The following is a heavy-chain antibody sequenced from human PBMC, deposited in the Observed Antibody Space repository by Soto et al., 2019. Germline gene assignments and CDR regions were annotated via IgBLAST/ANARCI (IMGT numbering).Heavy chain of an antibody. CDR3: ARDGYGSGCSCYSGPVFDY. J-gene: IGHJ4*02. V-gene: IGHV3-33*01. D-gene: IGHD2-15*01. CDR2: IWYDGSNK. Sequence: QVQLVESGGGVVQPGRSLRLSCAASGFTFSSYGMHWVRQAPGKGLEWVAVIWYDGSNKYYADSVKGRFTISRDNSKNTLYQQMNSLRAEDTAVYYWARDGYGSGCSCYSGPVFDYWGQGTLVTVSS. CDR1: GFTFSSYG.